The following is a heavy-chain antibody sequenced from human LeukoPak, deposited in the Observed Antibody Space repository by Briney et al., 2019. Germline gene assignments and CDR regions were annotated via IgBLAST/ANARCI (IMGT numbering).Heavy chain of an antibody. CDR1: GGSFSGYY. Sequence: PSETLSLTCAVYGGSFSGYYWSWIRQPPGKGLEWIGEINHSGSTNYNPSLKSRVTISVDTSKNQFSLKLSSVTAADTAVYYCARGLRRYCSSTSCYTMGYNWFDPWGQGTLVTVSS. CDR2: INHSGST. J-gene: IGHJ5*02. V-gene: IGHV4-34*01. D-gene: IGHD2-2*02. CDR3: ARGLRRYCSSTSCYTMGYNWFDP.